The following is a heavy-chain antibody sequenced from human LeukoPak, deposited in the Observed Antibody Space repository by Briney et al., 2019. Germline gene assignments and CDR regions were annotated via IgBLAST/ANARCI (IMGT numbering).Heavy chain of an antibody. J-gene: IGHJ6*04. CDR1: GFTFSTYE. CDR2: ISSYGSTI. Sequence: GGSLRLSCTASGFTFSTYEMSWVRQAPGKGLEWVSYISSYGSTIYYADSVKGRFTISRDNAKNSLYLQMNSLRVEDTAVYYCAELGITMIGGVWGKGTTVTISS. D-gene: IGHD3-10*02. V-gene: IGHV3-48*03. CDR3: AELGITMIGGV.